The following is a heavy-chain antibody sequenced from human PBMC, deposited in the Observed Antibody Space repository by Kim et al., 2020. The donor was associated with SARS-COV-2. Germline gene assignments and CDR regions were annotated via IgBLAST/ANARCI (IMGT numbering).Heavy chain of an antibody. J-gene: IGHJ3*02. CDR2: IWYDGSNK. CDR3: AGGYSYGYVAFDI. CDR1: GFTFSSYG. Sequence: GGSLRLSCAASGFTFSSYGMHWVRQAPGKGLEWVAVIWYDGSNKYYADSVKGRFTISRDNSKNTLYLQMNSLRAEDTAVYYCAGGYSYGYVAFDIWGQGTMVTVSS. D-gene: IGHD5-18*01. V-gene: IGHV3-33*01.